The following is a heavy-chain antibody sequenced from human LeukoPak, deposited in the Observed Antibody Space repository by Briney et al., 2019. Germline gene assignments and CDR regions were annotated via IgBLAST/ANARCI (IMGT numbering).Heavy chain of an antibody. CDR3: ARDEWGDAFDI. J-gene: IGHJ3*02. CDR2: ISSSSSYI. D-gene: IGHD1-26*01. V-gene: IGHV3-21*01. CDR1: GFTFSSYS. Sequence: KPGGSLRLSCAASGFTFSSYSMNWVRQAPGKGLEWVSSISSSSSYIHSADSVRGRFTISRDNAKNLLFLQMNSLRAEDTAVYYCARDEWGDAFDIWGQGTMVTVFS.